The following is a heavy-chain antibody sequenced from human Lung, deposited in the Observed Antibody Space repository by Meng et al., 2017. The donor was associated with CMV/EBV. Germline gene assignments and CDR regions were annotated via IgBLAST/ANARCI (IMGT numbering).Heavy chain of an antibody. CDR2: ISGSGGST. Sequence: SCAASGFTFSSYAMSWVRQAPGKGLEWVSAISGSGGSTYYADSVKGRFTISRDNSKNTLYLQMNSLRADDTAVYYCAKDRTGPPFDYWGQGTLVTVSS. V-gene: IGHV3-23*01. J-gene: IGHJ4*02. CDR1: GFTFSSYA. D-gene: IGHD3/OR15-3a*01. CDR3: AKDRTGPPFDY.